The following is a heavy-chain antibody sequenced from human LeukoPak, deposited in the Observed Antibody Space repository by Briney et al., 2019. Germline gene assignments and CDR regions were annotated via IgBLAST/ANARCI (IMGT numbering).Heavy chain of an antibody. J-gene: IGHJ4*02. Sequence: EASVTVSCKASGYTFTSYGISWVRQAPGQGLEWMGWISAYNGNTNYAQKLQGRVTMTTDTSTSTAYMELRSLRSDDTAVYYCARKESYGDSYYFDYWGQGTLVTVSS. CDR1: GYTFTSYG. V-gene: IGHV1-18*01. CDR2: ISAYNGNT. CDR3: ARKESYGDSYYFDY. D-gene: IGHD4-17*01.